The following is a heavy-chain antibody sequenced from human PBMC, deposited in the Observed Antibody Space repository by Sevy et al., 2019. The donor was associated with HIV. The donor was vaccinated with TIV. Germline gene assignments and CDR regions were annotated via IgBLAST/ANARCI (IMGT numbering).Heavy chain of an antibody. Sequence: SETLSLTCTVSGGSVSSGSYYWSWIRQPPGKGLEWIGYIYYSGSTNYNPYLKSRVTISLDTSKNQFSLKLSSVTAADTAVYYCARDLIAAPFFYWGQGTLVTVSS. V-gene: IGHV4-61*01. J-gene: IGHJ4*02. CDR2: IYYSGST. CDR3: ARDLIAAPFFY. D-gene: IGHD6-13*01. CDR1: GGSVSSGSYY.